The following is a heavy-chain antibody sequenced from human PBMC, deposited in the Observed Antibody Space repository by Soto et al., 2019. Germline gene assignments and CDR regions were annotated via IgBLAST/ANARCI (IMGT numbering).Heavy chain of an antibody. D-gene: IGHD3-10*01. CDR2: VYWDDDK. CDR3: ARMEYGSGSYYNNDY. Sequence: SGPTLVNPTQTLTLTCSFSGFSLNTRRVGVGWIRQPPGKALEWLTVVYWDDDKRFSPSLKSRLTITKDAPKNQVVLTLTNVDPVDTATYYCARMEYGSGSYYNNDYWGQGTLVTVSS. CDR1: GFSLNTRRVG. V-gene: IGHV2-5*02. J-gene: IGHJ4*02.